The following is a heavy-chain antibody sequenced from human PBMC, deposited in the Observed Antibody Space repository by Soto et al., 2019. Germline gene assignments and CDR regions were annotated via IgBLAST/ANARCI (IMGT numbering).Heavy chain of an antibody. J-gene: IGHJ4*02. D-gene: IGHD6-19*01. CDR3: VRFASSGWNTGGY. CDR1: GYIFTNYD. V-gene: IGHV1-18*01. Sequence: QVQLVQSGAEVKKPGASVKVSRKASGYIFTNYDIGWVRQAPGQGLEWMGWISPYSGNTKYVRNLQGRVTMTTDTSTSTAYMELRSLRSDDTAVYFCVRFASSGWNTGGYWGQGTRVTVSS. CDR2: ISPYSGNT.